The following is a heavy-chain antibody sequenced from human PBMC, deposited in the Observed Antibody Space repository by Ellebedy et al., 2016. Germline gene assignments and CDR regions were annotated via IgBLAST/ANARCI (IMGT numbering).Heavy chain of an antibody. D-gene: IGHD2-2*01. CDR3: ARDREYCSSTSCPRVFDY. Sequence: SETLSLTXTVSGGSISSYYWSWIRQPAGKGLEWIGRIYTSGSTNYNPSLKSRVTMSVDTSKNQFSLKLSSVTAADTAVYYCARDREYCSSTSCPRVFDYWGQGTLVTVSS. V-gene: IGHV4-4*07. J-gene: IGHJ4*02. CDR2: IYTSGST. CDR1: GGSISSYY.